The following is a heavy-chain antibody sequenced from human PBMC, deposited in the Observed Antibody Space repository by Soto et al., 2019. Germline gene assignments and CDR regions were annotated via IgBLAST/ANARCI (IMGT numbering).Heavy chain of an antibody. Sequence: ESGGGVVQPGRSLRLSCAPSGSSSGFTFSNYVMHWVRQAPGKGLEWVAVMSPEGNHERYADSVKGRFTISRDNSKNTLYLQMNILRPEDTAVYYCARDWRRGEYCNNDGCYAQSSVGYFLDQGGQGALVTVSS. CDR2: MSPEGNHE. CDR3: ARDWRRGEYCNNDGCYAQSSVGYFLDQ. J-gene: IGHJ4*02. CDR1: GFTFSNYV. V-gene: IGHV3-30*03. D-gene: IGHD2-2*01.